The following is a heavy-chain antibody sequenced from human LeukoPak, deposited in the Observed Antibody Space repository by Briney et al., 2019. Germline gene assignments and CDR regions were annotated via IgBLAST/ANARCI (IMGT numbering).Heavy chain of an antibody. J-gene: IGHJ4*02. Sequence: SETLSLTCTVSGGSSSSYYWSWIRQPPGKGLEWIGYIYYSGSTNYNPSLKSRVTISVDTSKNQFSLKLISVPAADTAVYYCARLADFRSGFGYWGQGTLVTVSS. D-gene: IGHD3-3*01. CDR3: ARLADFRSGFGY. CDR2: IYYSGST. V-gene: IGHV4-59*01. CDR1: GGSSSSYY.